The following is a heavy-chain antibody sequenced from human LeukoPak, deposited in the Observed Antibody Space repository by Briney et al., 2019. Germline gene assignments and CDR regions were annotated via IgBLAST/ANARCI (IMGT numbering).Heavy chain of an antibody. Sequence: RRSLRLSCAASGFTFSSYAMHWVRQAPGKGLEWVAVISYDGSNKDSADSVKGRFTISRDNSKNTLYLQMNSLRAEDTAVYYCAKVRYGYSSSWRAYFDYWGQGTLVTVSS. CDR2: ISYDGSNK. J-gene: IGHJ4*02. V-gene: IGHV3-30*04. CDR1: GFTFSSYA. D-gene: IGHD6-13*01. CDR3: AKVRYGYSSSWRAYFDY.